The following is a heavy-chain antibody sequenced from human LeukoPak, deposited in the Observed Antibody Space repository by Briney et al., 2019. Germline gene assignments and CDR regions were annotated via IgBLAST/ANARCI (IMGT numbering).Heavy chain of an antibody. CDR1: GFTFSEYW. D-gene: IGHD5-12*01. CDR2: IKEDGSDK. Sequence: QPGGSLRLSCAASGFTFSEYWMTWVRQAPGKGLEWVANIKEDGSDKHYVDSVKGRFTVSRDNAKKSLYLEMNSLRPEDTAVYYCARDMSPQGGDSGYDPLILYWGQGSLVTVSS. J-gene: IGHJ4*02. V-gene: IGHV3-7*05. CDR3: ARDMSPQGGDSGYDPLILY.